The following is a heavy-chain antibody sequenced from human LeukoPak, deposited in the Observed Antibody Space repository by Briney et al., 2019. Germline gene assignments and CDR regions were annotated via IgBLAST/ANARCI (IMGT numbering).Heavy chain of an antibody. Sequence: PSETLSLTCTVSGVSFSSYYWTWIRQPAGKGVEWIGRIYSSGNTNYNPSLESRVTMSIDTSKKQISLKLTSVTAADTAVYYCARERGNLRGDAFDIWGQGTMVTVSS. V-gene: IGHV4-4*07. J-gene: IGHJ3*02. D-gene: IGHD1-26*01. CDR2: IYSSGNT. CDR3: ARERGNLRGDAFDI. CDR1: GVSFSSYY.